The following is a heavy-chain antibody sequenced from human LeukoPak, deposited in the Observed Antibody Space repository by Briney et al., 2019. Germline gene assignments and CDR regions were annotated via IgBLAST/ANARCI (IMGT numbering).Heavy chain of an antibody. J-gene: IGHJ6*03. D-gene: IGHD2-15*01. CDR2: IYYSGST. Sequence: SETLSLTCTVSGYSISSRSYYWGWIRQPPGKGLEWIGSIYYSGSTYYNPSLQSRVTISVDTSKNQFSLKLNSVTAADTAVYYCASFYCSGGSCYQYFSYYYMDVWGKGTTVTISS. CDR1: GYSISSRSYY. V-gene: IGHV4-39*01. CDR3: ASFYCSGGSCYQYFSYYYMDV.